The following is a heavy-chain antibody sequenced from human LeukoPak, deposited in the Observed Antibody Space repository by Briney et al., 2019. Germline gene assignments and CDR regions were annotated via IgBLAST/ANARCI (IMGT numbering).Heavy chain of an antibody. CDR1: GFTFSSYS. J-gene: IGHJ6*03. V-gene: IGHV3-48*01. CDR3: ARAPRGYYDSSGYPIPYYYMDV. Sequence: GGSLRLSCAASGFTFSSYSMNWVRQAPGKGLEWVSYISSSSSTIYYADSVKGRFTISRDNAKNSLYLQMNSLRAEDTAVYYCARAPRGYYDSSGYPIPYYYMDVWGKGTTVTVSS. CDR2: ISSSSSTI. D-gene: IGHD3-22*01.